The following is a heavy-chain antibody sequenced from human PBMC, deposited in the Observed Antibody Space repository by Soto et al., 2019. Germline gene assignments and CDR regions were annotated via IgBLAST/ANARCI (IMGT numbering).Heavy chain of an antibody. V-gene: IGHV4-59*12. CDR3: ARRGDDCSSISSQDPAAICYSDHFDY. CDR2: IYYSGST. Sequence: PSETLSLTCTVSGGSISSYYWSWIRQPPGKGLEWIGYIYYSGSTNYNPSLKSRVTISVDRSKNQFSLKLSSVTTADTAVYYCARRGDDCSSISSQDPAAICYSDHFDYWGQGTLVTVSS. J-gene: IGHJ4*02. CDR1: GGSISSYY. D-gene: IGHD2-2*01.